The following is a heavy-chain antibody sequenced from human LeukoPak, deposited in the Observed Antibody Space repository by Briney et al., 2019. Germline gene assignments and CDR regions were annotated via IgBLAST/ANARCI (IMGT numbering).Heavy chain of an antibody. J-gene: IGHJ3*02. V-gene: IGHV4-59*12. CDR3: ARDQEPGHYYGSGNAFDI. CDR1: GGSISSYY. CDR2: IYYSGST. D-gene: IGHD3-10*01. Sequence: SETLSLTCTVSGGSISSYYWSWIRQPPGKGLEWIGYIYYSGSTYYNPSLKSRVTISVDTSKNQFSLKLSSVTAADTAVYYCARDQEPGHYYGSGNAFDIWGQGTMVTVSS.